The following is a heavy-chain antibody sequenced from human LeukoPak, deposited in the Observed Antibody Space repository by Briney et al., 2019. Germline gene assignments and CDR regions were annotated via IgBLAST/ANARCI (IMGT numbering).Heavy chain of an antibody. Sequence: GGSLRLSCAASGFTFSSYWMTWVRQAPGKGLEWAANIRQDGSEKYYVDSVKGRFTISRDNAKNSLHLQMNSLRAEDTAVYYCTRGRGVDYWGQGTLVTVSS. V-gene: IGHV3-7*01. CDR2: IRQDGSEK. CDR3: TRGRGVDY. D-gene: IGHD3-10*01. CDR1: GFTFSSYW. J-gene: IGHJ4*02.